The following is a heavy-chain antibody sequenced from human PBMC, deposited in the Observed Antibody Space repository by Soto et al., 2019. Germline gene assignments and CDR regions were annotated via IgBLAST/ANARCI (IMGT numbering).Heavy chain of an antibody. V-gene: IGHV4-34*01. CDR2: INHSGST. CDR3: ARGRPVYYYYYLDV. D-gene: IGHD6-6*01. CDR1: GGSFSGYY. Sequence: SETLSLTCAVFGGSFSGYYWSWIRQPPGKGLEWIGEINHSGSTNYNPSLKSRVTISVDTSKNQFSLKLSSVTAADTAVYYCARGRPVYYYYYLDVWGKGTTVTVSS. J-gene: IGHJ6*03.